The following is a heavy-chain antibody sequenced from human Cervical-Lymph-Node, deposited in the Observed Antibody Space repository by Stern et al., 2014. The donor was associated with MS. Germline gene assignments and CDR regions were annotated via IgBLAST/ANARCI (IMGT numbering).Heavy chain of an antibody. Sequence: VQLVQSGGGVVQPRGSLRLSCAASGFTFSDHYMDWVRQAPGRGLEWVGRIRNKVNTYTTEYAASVKGRFTISRDDSKNSLYLQMNSLKTEDTAVYYCAREEGSWDYWGQGTLVTVSS. J-gene: IGHJ4*02. CDR2: IRNKVNTYTT. D-gene: IGHD1-26*01. CDR3: AREEGSWDY. CDR1: GFTFSDHY. V-gene: IGHV3-72*01.